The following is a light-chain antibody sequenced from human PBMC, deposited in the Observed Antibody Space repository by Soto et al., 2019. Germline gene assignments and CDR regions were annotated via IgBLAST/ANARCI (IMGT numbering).Light chain of an antibody. CDR1: QSVSSK. CDR3: QQYNKWYT. V-gene: IGKV3-15*01. J-gene: IGKJ2*01. CDR2: GAS. Sequence: EIVMTQSPATLSVSPGERATLSCRASQSVSSKLAWYQQKLGQAPRLLIYGASTRATGIPARFSGSGSGTEFTLTISSLQSEDFAVYYCQQYNKWYTFGQGTKLEIK.